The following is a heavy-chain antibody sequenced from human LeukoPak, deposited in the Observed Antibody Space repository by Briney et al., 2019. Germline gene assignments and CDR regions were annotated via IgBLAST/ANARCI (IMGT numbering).Heavy chain of an antibody. CDR3: AKSRSYTVRDAFEI. J-gene: IGHJ3*02. Sequence: GGSLRLSCAASGFTFSNYAMSWVRQAPGRGLEWVLGISNSGGDTQYADSVKGRFTISRDNSKNTLYLQMNSLRAEDTAVYYCAKSRSYTVRDAFEIWGQRTKVTVSS. CDR1: GFTFSNYA. CDR2: ISNSGGDT. D-gene: IGHD3-10*01. V-gene: IGHV3-23*01.